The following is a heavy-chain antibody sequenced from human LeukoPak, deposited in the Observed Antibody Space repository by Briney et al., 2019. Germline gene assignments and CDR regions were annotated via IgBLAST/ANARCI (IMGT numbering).Heavy chain of an antibody. CDR1: GFTFSSYG. V-gene: IGHV3-30*02. Sequence: PGGSLRLSCAASGFTFSSYGMHWVRQAPGKGLEWVAFIRYDGSNKYYADSVKGRFTISRDNAKNSLYLQMNSLRAEDTAVYYCASPGVRSDSSGYWAPYYFDYWGQGTLVTVSS. CDR2: IRYDGSNK. D-gene: IGHD3-22*01. J-gene: IGHJ4*02. CDR3: ASPGVRSDSSGYWAPYYFDY.